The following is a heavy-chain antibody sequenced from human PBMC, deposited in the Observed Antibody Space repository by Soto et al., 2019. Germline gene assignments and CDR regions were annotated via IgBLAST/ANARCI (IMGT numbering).Heavy chain of an antibody. CDR3: XXXXXXXXXSLXDY. CDR1: GGSISSYY. CDR2: IYYSGTT. V-gene: IGHV4-59*01. Sequence: QVQLQESGPGLVKPSETLSLTCTVSGGSISSYYWSWIRQPPGKGLEWIGYIYYSGTTNYNPSLKSRVTISVDRSKNQFSXKXXXXXXXXXXXXXXXXXXXXXXXSLXDYWGQGTLVTVXS. J-gene: IGHJ4*02.